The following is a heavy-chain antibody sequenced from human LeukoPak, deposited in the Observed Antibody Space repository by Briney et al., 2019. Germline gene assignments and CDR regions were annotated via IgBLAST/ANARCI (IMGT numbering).Heavy chain of an antibody. CDR1: GFTFSSYA. Sequence: PGGSLRLSCAASGFTFSSYAMHWVRQAPGKGLEWVAVISYDGSNKYYADSVKGRFTISRDNSKNTLYLQMNSLRAEDTAVYYCARDGGQLAFDYWGQGTLVTVSS. CDR2: ISYDGSNK. D-gene: IGHD6-13*01. CDR3: ARDGGQLAFDY. J-gene: IGHJ4*02. V-gene: IGHV3-30*01.